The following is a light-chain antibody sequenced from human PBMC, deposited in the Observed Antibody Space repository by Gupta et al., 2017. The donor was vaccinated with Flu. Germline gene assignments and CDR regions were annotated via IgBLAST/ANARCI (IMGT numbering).Light chain of an antibody. Sequence: VTLSVSPGERATLSCRASQSVSSKLAWYQQKPGQAPRLLIYGASTRATGIPARFSGSGSGTEFTLTISSQQSEDFAVYYCQQYNDWTLYTFGQGTKLEIK. CDR1: QSVSSK. V-gene: IGKV3-15*01. CDR3: QQYNDWTLYT. CDR2: GAS. J-gene: IGKJ2*01.